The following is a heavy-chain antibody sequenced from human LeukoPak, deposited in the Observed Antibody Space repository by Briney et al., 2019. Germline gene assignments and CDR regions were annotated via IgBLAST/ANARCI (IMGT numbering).Heavy chain of an antibody. CDR1: GGSFSGYY. Sequence: SETLSLTCAVYGGSFSGYYWSWIRQPPGKGLEWIGEINHSGSTNYNPSLKSRVTISVDTSKNQFSLKLSSVTAADTAVYYCATSSPYDSRENWGQGTLVTASS. J-gene: IGHJ4*02. V-gene: IGHV4-34*01. D-gene: IGHD3-22*01. CDR2: INHSGST. CDR3: ATSSPYDSREN.